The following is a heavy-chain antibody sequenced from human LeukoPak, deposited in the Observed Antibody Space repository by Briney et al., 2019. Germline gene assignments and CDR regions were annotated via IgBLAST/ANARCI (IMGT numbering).Heavy chain of an antibody. CDR2: IYDGGNT. Sequence: KPSETLSLTCTVSGGSISSYYWSWIRQPPGKGLEWIGNIYDGGNTKYNPSLKSRVTISVDTSKNQFSLKLTSVTAANTAVYYCARDSSGYYGFFDYWGQGTLVTVSS. CDR3: ARDSSGYYGFFDY. J-gene: IGHJ4*02. CDR1: GGSISSYY. D-gene: IGHD3-22*01. V-gene: IGHV4-59*01.